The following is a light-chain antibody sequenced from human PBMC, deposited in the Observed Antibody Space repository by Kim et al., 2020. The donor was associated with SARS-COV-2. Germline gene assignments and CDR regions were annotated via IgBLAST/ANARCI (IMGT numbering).Light chain of an antibody. J-gene: IGKJ4*01. Sequence: ASVGDRVTITRRASQGISSYLAWYQQEPGKAPKLLIYAASTLQSGVPSRFSGSGSGTDFTLTISSLQPEDFATYYCQQLNSYPLTFGGGTKVDIK. CDR2: AAS. CDR3: QQLNSYPLT. V-gene: IGKV1-9*01. CDR1: QGISSY.